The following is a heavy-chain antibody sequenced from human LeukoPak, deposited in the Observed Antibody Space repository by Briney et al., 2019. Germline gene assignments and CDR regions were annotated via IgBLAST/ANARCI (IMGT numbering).Heavy chain of an antibody. CDR1: GGSISSGGYY. Sequence: KSSQTLSLTCSVSGGSISSGGYYWSWIRQHPGKGLEWIGYIYYSGSTYYNPSLKSRVTISVDTSMNQFSLKLSSVTAADTAVYYCAREGEGYSYGPDYWGQGTLVTVSS. D-gene: IGHD5-18*01. CDR2: IYYSGST. CDR3: AREGEGYSYGPDY. V-gene: IGHV4-31*03. J-gene: IGHJ4*02.